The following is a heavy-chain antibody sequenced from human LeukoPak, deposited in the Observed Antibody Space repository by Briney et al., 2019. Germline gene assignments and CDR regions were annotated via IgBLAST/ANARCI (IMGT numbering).Heavy chain of an antibody. D-gene: IGHD3-3*01. CDR2: ISSSGSTI. Sequence: GGSLRLSCAASGFTFSSYATTWVRQAPGKGLEWVSYISSSGSTIYYAGSVKGRFTISRDNAKNSLYLQMNSLRAEDTAVYYCATSYPKLRFLEWLDVWGQGTTVTVSS. V-gene: IGHV3-48*04. CDR1: GFTFSSYA. J-gene: IGHJ6*02. CDR3: ATSYPKLRFLEWLDV.